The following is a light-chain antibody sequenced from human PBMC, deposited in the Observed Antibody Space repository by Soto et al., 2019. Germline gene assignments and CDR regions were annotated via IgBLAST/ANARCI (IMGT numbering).Light chain of an antibody. CDR1: QPVGFY. CDR3: QQRGDCPPFT. Sequence: VLTQFPAILPLSPGEPATLSCRASQPVGFYLAWYQHKPGQAPRLLIYDASKWAVGIPARFSGSGSGTDFTLAISGLEPEDFAVYYCQQRGDCPPFTFGQGTRLEIK. CDR2: DAS. J-gene: IGKJ5*01. V-gene: IGKV3-11*01.